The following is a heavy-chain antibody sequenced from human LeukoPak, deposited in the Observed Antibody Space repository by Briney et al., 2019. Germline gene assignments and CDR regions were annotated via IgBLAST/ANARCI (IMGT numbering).Heavy chain of an antibody. CDR3: ARGAGGSFIDV. D-gene: IGHD6-13*01. J-gene: IGHJ6*04. Sequence: PGGSLRLSCAASGFTFSNYVIHWVRQAPGKGLEWVAFIWYDGGNKFYADSVKGRFTVSRDNSKNTVYLQMSGLRANDTAIYYCARGAGGSFIDVWGEGTTVAVSS. CDR2: IWYDGGNK. V-gene: IGHV3-33*08. CDR1: GFTFSNYV.